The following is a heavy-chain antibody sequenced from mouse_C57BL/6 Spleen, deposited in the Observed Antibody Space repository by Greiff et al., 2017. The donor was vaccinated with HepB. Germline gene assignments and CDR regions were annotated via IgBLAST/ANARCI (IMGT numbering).Heavy chain of an antibody. CDR2: IDPSDSYT. J-gene: IGHJ2*01. D-gene: IGHD1-1*01. V-gene: IGHV1-59*01. CDR3: ARSGETTVAPYYFDY. Sequence: QVHVKQPGAELVRPGTSVKLSCKASGYTFTSYWMHWVKQRPGQGLEWIGVIDPSDSYTNYNQKFKGKATLTVDTSSSTAYMQLSSLTSEDSAVYYCARSGETTVAPYYFDYWGQGTTLTVSS. CDR1: GYTFTSYW.